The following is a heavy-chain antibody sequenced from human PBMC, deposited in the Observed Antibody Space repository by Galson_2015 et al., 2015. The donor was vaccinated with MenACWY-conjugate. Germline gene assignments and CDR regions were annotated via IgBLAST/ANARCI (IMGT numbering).Heavy chain of an antibody. CDR1: GFSFSNAG. V-gene: IGHV3-15*07. CDR2: IRTRAGGEIS. J-gene: IGHJ6*03. CDR3: TTGQGYRNREHEAAGGHFYYYMDI. D-gene: IGHD4-11*01. Sequence: SLRLSCAASGFSFSNAGMNWVRQAPGKGLEWVGRIRTRAGGEISDYAVSVKGRFTISRDNTKNMLHLHMNSLKTEDIGVYYCTTGQGYRNREHEAAGGHFYYYMDIWGKGTTVTVSS.